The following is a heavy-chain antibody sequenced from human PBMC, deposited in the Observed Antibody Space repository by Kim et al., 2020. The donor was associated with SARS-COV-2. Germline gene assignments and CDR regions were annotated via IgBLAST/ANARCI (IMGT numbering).Heavy chain of an antibody. Sequence: GGSLRLSCAASGFTVSDYCMHWVRQAPGKGLEWVSSISRSGSFIFYADSVQGRFTISRDSAKNSLFLHMNTLRVEDTAVYYCTRGGVEADDPFDIWGQGTMVTVSS. J-gene: IGHJ3*02. V-gene: IGHV3-21*01. D-gene: IGHD3-10*01. CDR1: GFTVSDYC. CDR3: TRGGVEADDPFDI. CDR2: ISRSGSFI.